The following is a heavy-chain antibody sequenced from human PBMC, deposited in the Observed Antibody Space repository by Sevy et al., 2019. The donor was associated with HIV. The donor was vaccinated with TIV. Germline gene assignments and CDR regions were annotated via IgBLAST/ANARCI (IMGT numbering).Heavy chain of an antibody. J-gene: IGHJ4*02. Sequence: GGSLRLSCAASGFTFSSYEMNWVRQAPGKGLEWVSYISNSGTTIFYLDSVKGRFTISRDNARNSLYLQMNSLRAEDTAVYYCARDLPPSATTVAHFDCWGQGTLVTVSS. CDR3: ARDLPPSATTVAHFDC. CDR2: ISNSGTTI. V-gene: IGHV3-48*03. D-gene: IGHD4-17*01. CDR1: GFTFSSYE.